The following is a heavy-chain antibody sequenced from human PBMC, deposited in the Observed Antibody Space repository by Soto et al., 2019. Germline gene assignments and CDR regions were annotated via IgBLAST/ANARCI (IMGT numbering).Heavy chain of an antibody. J-gene: IGHJ5*02. V-gene: IGHV1-18*01. CDR2: ISAYNGNT. D-gene: IGHD3-10*01. CDR1: GYTFTSYA. CDR3: ARDLRWFGELTGYGWFDP. Sequence: ASVKVSCKASGYTFTSYAISWVRQAPGQGLEWMGWISAYNGNTNYAQKLQGRVTMTTDTSTSTAYMELRSLRSDDTAVYYCARDLRWFGELTGYGWFDPWGQGTLVTVSS.